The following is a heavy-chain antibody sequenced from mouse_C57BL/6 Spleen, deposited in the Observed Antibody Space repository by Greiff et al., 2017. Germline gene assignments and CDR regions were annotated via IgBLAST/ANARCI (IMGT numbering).Heavy chain of an antibody. CDR3: ARRQDSNYEDYYAMDY. Sequence: DVKLQESGPGLVKPSQSLSLTCSVTGYSITSGYYWNWIRQFPGNKLEWMGYISYDGSNNYNPSLKNRISITRDTSKNQFFLKLNSVTTEDTATYYCARRQDSNYEDYYAMDYWGQGTSVTVSS. D-gene: IGHD2-5*01. CDR2: ISYDGSN. CDR1: GYSITSGYY. J-gene: IGHJ4*01. V-gene: IGHV3-6*01.